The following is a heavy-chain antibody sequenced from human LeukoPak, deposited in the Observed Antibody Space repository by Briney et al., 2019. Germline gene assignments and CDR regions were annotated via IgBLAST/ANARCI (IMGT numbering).Heavy chain of an antibody. V-gene: IGHV4-59*08. Sequence: SETLSLTCTVSGGSISSYYWSWIRQPPGKGLEWIGYIYYSGSTNYNPSLKSRVTISVDTSKNQFSLKLSSVTAADTAVYYCARHGGRFLEWLIGMDVWGQGTTVTVSS. J-gene: IGHJ6*02. CDR3: ARHGGRFLEWLIGMDV. CDR1: GGSISSYY. D-gene: IGHD3-3*01. CDR2: IYYSGST.